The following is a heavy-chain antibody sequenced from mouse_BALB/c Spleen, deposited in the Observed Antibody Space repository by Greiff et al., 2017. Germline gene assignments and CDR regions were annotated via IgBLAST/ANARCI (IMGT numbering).Heavy chain of an antibody. V-gene: IGHV2-6-7*01. D-gene: IGHD1-1*01. Sequence: VKVVESGPGLVAPSQSLSITCTVSGFSLTGYGVNWVRQPPGKGLEWLGMIWGDGSTDYNSALKSRLSISKDNSKSQVFLKMNSLQTDDTARYYCASPYYYGSSYVYPFAYWGQGTLVTVSA. CDR2: IWGDGST. CDR1: GFSLTGYG. CDR3: ASPYYYGSSYVYPFAY. J-gene: IGHJ3*01.